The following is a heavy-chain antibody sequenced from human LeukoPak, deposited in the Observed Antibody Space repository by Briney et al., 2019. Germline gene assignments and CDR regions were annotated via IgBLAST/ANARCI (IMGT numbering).Heavy chain of an antibody. CDR2: IKSKTDGGTT. V-gene: IGHV3-15*01. J-gene: IGHJ4*02. CDR3: SGVVVVPAAIGNY. D-gene: IGHD2-2*01. Sequence: GGSLRLSCAASGFTFRNAGMSCLRQVPGNGLEWVGRIKSKTDGGTTDYAAPVKGRFTISRDDSKNTLYLQMNSLKTEDTAVYYCSGVVVVPAAIGNYWGQGTLVTVSS. CDR1: GFTFRNAG.